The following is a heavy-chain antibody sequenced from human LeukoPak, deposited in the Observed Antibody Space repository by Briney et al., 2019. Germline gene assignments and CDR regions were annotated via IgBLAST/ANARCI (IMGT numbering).Heavy chain of an antibody. Sequence: GSSVTVSCKTSGGTFSISAITWVRQAPGQGLEWMGRIIPVLNITSYAQKFQGRVTITADTSTSTVYMELSSLRSEETAVYYCARDQGLTAPPPYGLDVWGQGTTVIVSS. CDR3: ARDQGLTAPPPYGLDV. D-gene: IGHD4/OR15-4a*01. J-gene: IGHJ6*02. V-gene: IGHV1-69*04. CDR2: IIPVLNIT. CDR1: GGTFSISA.